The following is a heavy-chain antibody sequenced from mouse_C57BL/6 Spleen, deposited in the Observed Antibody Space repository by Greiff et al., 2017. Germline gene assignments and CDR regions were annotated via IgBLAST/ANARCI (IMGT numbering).Heavy chain of an antibody. CDR1: GFTFSSYT. V-gene: IGHV5-9*01. Sequence: EVKLMESGGGLVKPGGSLKLSCAASGFTFSSYTMSWVRQTPEKRLEWVATISGGGGNTYYPDSVKGRFTISRDNAKNTLYLQMSSLRSEDTALYYCARPDRGRDYGSSYYFDYWGQGTTLTVSS. D-gene: IGHD1-1*01. CDR2: ISGGGGNT. J-gene: IGHJ2*01. CDR3: ARPDRGRDYGSSYYFDY.